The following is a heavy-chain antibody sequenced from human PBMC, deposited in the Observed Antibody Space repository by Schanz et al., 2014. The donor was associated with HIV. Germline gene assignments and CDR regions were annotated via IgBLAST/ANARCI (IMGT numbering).Heavy chain of an antibody. J-gene: IGHJ6*02. CDR2: TSYDGRNK. Sequence: QEQLVESGGGVAQPGRSLRLSCAASGFSFSNYGMHWVRQAPGKGLEWVAVTSYDGRNKYYADSVKGRFTISRDNSKNTLNLRVNSLRADDAAVYYCAKDRNYYESKYRGKGNYYYYYGMDVWGQGTTVTVSS. CDR3: AKDRNYYESKYRGKGNYYYYYGMDV. CDR1: GFSFSNYG. V-gene: IGHV3-30*18. D-gene: IGHD3-22*01.